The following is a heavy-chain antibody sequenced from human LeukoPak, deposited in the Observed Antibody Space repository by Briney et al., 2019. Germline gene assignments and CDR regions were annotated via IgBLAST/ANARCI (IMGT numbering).Heavy chain of an antibody. CDR2: INHSGST. CDR3: ARRRPTVTTRIFDY. CDR1: GGSFSAYY. Sequence: SETLSLTCAVYGGSFSAYYWSWIRQPPGKGLEWIGEINHSGSTNYNPSLKSRVTISVDTSKNQFSLKLSSVTAADTAVYYCARRRPTVTTRIFDYWGQGTLVTVSS. V-gene: IGHV4-34*01. D-gene: IGHD4-17*01. J-gene: IGHJ4*02.